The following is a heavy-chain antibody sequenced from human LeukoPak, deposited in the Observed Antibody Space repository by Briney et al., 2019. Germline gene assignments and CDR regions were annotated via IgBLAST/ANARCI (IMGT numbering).Heavy chain of an antibody. D-gene: IGHD2-2*01. CDR2: IYTSGST. Sequence: SETLSLTCTVSGGSISNYYWSWIRQPAGKGLEWIGRIYTSGSTNYNPSLKSRVTISVDVSKNQFSLEVTSVTAADTAFYYCSREEFTTSDWGQGTLVTVSS. V-gene: IGHV4-4*07. CDR1: GGSISNYY. CDR3: SREEFTTSD. J-gene: IGHJ4*02.